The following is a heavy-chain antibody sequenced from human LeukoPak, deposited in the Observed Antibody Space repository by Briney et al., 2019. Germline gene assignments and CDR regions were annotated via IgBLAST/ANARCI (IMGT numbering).Heavy chain of an antibody. J-gene: IGHJ4*02. V-gene: IGHV4-39*01. CDR2: IYYSGST. Sequence: SETLSLTCTVSGDSISSGDYYWGWIRQPPGKGLEWIGSIYYSGSTYYNPSLKSRVTISVDTSKNQFSLKLSSVTAADAAVYYCARHSSGGFYFDYWGQGTLVTVSS. CDR3: ARHSSGGFYFDY. D-gene: IGHD3-10*01. CDR1: GDSISSGDYY.